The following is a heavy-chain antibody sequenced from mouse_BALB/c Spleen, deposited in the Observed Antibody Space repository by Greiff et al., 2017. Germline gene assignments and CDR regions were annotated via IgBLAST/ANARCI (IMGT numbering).Heavy chain of an antibody. CDR1: GYSFTSYW. Sequence: VHVKQSGTVLARPGASVKMSCKASGYSFTSYWMHWVKQRPGQGLEWIGAIYPGNSDTSYNQKFKGKAKLTAVTSASTAYMELSSLTNEDSAVYYCTRSPYGNFYAMDYWGQGTSVTVSS. CDR3: TRSPYGNFYAMDY. CDR2: IYPGNSDT. J-gene: IGHJ4*01. D-gene: IGHD2-1*01. V-gene: IGHV1-5*01.